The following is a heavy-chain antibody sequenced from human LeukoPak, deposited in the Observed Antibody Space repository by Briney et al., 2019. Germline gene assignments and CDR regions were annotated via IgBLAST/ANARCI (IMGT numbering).Heavy chain of an antibody. D-gene: IGHD4-17*01. Sequence: PSQTLSLTCTVSGGSISSGSYYWSWIRQPAGTGLEWIGRIYTSGSTNYNPSLKSRLTISVDTSKNQFSLKLSSVTAADTAVYYCARLHDYGDFYYFDYWGQGTLVTVSS. CDR3: ARLHDYGDFYYFDY. J-gene: IGHJ4*02. CDR2: IYTSGST. V-gene: IGHV4-61*02. CDR1: GGSISSGSYY.